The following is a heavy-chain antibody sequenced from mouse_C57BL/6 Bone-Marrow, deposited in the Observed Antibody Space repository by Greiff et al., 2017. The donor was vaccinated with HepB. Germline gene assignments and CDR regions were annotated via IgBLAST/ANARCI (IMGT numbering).Heavy chain of an antibody. CDR1: GYSITSGYY. CDR2: IRNDGSN. J-gene: IGHJ3*01. D-gene: IGHD1-1*01. Sequence: EVQVQQSGPGLVKPSQSLSLTCSVTGYSITSGYYWNWIRQFPGNLLEWMGYIRNDGSNNYNPTFKNRISITLDTSKNQFFLKLNSVTTEDTATYYCARDEDSSSWFAYWGEGTLVTVSA. CDR3: ARDEDSSSWFAY. V-gene: IGHV3-6*01.